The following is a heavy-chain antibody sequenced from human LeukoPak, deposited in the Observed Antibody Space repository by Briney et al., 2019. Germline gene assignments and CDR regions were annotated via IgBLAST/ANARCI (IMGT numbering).Heavy chain of an antibody. Sequence: GDSLKISCKGSGYSFTTYWIGWVRQMPGKGLEWVGIIYPGDSDTRYSPSFQGQVTISADKSISTAYLQWSSLKASDTAMYYVARQSRPPLGYCSSTSCYPGGWFDPWGQGTLVTVSS. J-gene: IGHJ5*02. CDR1: GYSFTTYW. V-gene: IGHV5-51*01. CDR3: ARQSRPPLGYCSSTSCYPGGWFDP. D-gene: IGHD2-2*01. CDR2: IYPGDSDT.